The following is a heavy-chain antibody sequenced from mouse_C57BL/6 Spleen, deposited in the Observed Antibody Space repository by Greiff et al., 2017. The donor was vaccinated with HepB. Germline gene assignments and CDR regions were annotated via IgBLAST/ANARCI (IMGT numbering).Heavy chain of an antibody. V-gene: IGHV1-64*01. Sequence: QVQLQQPGAELVKPGASVKLSCKASGYTFTSYWMHWVKQRPGQGLEWIGMIHPNSGSTNYNEKFKSKATLTVDKSSSTAYMQLSSLTSEDSAVYYCAREKDYDVFAYWGQGTLVTVSA. D-gene: IGHD2-4*01. CDR3: AREKDYDVFAY. CDR1: GYTFTSYW. CDR2: IHPNSGST. J-gene: IGHJ3*01.